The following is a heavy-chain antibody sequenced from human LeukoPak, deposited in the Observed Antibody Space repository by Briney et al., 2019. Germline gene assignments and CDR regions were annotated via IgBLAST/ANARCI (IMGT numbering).Heavy chain of an antibody. Sequence: GGSLRLSCAASGFTFSSYWIHWVRQAPGKALVWVSRINSDGSSTSYADSVKGRFTISRDNAKNTLYLQMNSLRAEDTAVYYCTVDTAMVDHYWGQGTLVTVSS. CDR1: GFTFSSYW. CDR2: INSDGSST. D-gene: IGHD5-18*01. V-gene: IGHV3-74*01. J-gene: IGHJ4*02. CDR3: TVDTAMVDHY.